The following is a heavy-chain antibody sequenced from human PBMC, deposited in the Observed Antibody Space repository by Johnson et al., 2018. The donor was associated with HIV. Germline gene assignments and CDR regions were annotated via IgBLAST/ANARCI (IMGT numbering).Heavy chain of an antibody. V-gene: IGHV3-30-3*01. Sequence: QVQLVESGGGVVQPGRSLRLSCAASGFTFSSFDMHWVRQAPGKGLEWVALISYDGSNKYYADSVKGRFTISRHNSKTTLYLQMNSLRAEDTAVYYCASVYYDILTGYYYDALDIWGRGTTVTVSS. D-gene: IGHD3-9*01. CDR1: GFTFSSFD. CDR2: ISYDGSNK. CDR3: ASVYYDILTGYYYDALDI. J-gene: IGHJ3*02.